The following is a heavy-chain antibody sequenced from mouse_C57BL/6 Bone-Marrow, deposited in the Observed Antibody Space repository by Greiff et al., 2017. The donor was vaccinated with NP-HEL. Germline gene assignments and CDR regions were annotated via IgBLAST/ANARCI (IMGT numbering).Heavy chain of an antibody. D-gene: IGHD2-1*01. V-gene: IGHV1-81*01. J-gene: IGHJ2*01. CDR2: IYPRSGNT. Sequence: QVQLQQSGAELARPGASVKLSCKASGYTFTSYGISWVKQRTGQGLEWIGEIYPRSGNTYYNEKFKGKATLTADKSSSTAYMELRSLTSEDSAVYFCAGKDYGNFFDYWGQGTTLTVSS. CDR3: AGKDYGNFFDY. CDR1: GYTFTSYG.